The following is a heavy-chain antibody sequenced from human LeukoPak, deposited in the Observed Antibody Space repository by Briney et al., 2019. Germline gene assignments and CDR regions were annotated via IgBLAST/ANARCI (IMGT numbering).Heavy chain of an antibody. V-gene: IGHV4-61*01. CDR1: GGSVGSGTFY. CDR2: IYYSGST. Sequence: PSETLSLTCTVSGGSVGSGTFYWSWIRQPPGKGLEWIGDIYYSGSTNYNPSLKSRVTISVDMSTNQFSLKLISVTAADTAVYYCARERAYCYESSGYREIYNWFHPWGQGTLVTVSS. D-gene: IGHD3-22*01. CDR3: ARERAYCYESSGYREIYNWFHP. J-gene: IGHJ5*02.